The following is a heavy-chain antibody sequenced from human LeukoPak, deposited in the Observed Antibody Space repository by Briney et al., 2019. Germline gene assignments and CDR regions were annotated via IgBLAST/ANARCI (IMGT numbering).Heavy chain of an antibody. CDR1: GYSFTSYY. V-gene: IGHV1-46*01. CDR3: ARDMMLGYDSSGFNWFDP. Sequence: GASVKVSCKASGYSFTSYYIHWVRLAPGQGLEWMGVINPSGGSTRYAQKFQDRVTMTRDMSTSTVYMELSSLRSDDTAVYYCARDMMLGYDSSGFNWFDPWGQGTLVTVSS. J-gene: IGHJ5*02. CDR2: INPSGGST. D-gene: IGHD3-22*01.